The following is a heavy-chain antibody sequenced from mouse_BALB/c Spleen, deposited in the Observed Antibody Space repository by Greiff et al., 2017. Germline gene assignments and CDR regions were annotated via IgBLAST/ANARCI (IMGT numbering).Heavy chain of an antibody. D-gene: IGHD2-14*01. J-gene: IGHJ4*01. V-gene: IGHV5-17*02. CDR3: ARGGYDDAMDY. CDR1: GFTFSSFG. Sequence: EVQLVESGGGLVQPGGSRKLSCAASGFTFSSFGMHWVRQAPEKGLEWVAYISSGSSTIYYADTVKGRFTISRDNPKNTLFLQMTSLRSEDTAMYYCARGGYDDAMDYWGQGTSVTVSS. CDR2: ISSGSSTI.